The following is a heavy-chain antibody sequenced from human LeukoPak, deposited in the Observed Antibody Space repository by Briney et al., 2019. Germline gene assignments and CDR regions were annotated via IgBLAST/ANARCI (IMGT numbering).Heavy chain of an antibody. CDR1: GGSIDSYY. CDR3: ARDRWQAAMGRYYYYYMDV. D-gene: IGHD2-2*01. V-gene: IGHV4-4*07. Sequence: PSETLSLTCTISGGSIDSYYWSWMRQPAGKGLEWMGRIYSSGATNYDPSLKSRVTISMDKSKNQFSLKLTSVTAADTAVYYCARDRWQAAMGRYYYYYMDVWGKGTTVTVSS. CDR2: IYSSGAT. J-gene: IGHJ6*03.